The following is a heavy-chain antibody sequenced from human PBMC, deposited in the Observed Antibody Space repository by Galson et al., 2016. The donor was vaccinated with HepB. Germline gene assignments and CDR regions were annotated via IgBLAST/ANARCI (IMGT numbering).Heavy chain of an antibody. V-gene: IGHV3-7*03. J-gene: IGHJ4*02. CDR3: ARGRLPMVRGLNGYYFDL. CDR2: IKQEGSEK. Sequence: SLRLSCAGSGFIFSSYWMGWVRQAPGKGLEWVANIKQEGSEKFYVDSLKGRLTISRDNAKNSLFLQMNSLRADDTAVYYCARGRLPMVRGLNGYYFDLWGQGTLVTVSS. CDR1: GFIFSSYW. D-gene: IGHD3-10*01.